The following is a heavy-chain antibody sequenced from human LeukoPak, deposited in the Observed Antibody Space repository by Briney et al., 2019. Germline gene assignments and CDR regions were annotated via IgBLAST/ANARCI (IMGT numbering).Heavy chain of an antibody. CDR1: GFTFTSYA. CDR3: AKEPTSRGSGRGYFDL. CDR2: ISPSGGST. J-gene: IGHJ2*01. V-gene: IGHV3-23*01. Sequence: PGGSLRLSCAASGFTFTSYAMSWVRQAPGKGLEWVSAISPSGGSTYYPDSVKGRFTISRDNSKNTLYLQVNSLRAEDTAVYFCAKEPTSRGSGRGYFDLWGRGTLVTVPS. D-gene: IGHD6-19*01.